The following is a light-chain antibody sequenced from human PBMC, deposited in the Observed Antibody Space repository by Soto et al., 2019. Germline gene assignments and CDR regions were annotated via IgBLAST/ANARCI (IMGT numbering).Light chain of an antibody. J-gene: IGLJ1*01. CDR2: GGS. V-gene: IGLV2-23*01. CDR1: SGDVGTYNL. Sequence: QSALTQHASVSGSPGQSITISCTGPSGDVGTYNLVSWYQQHPGKAPKLMIYGGSKRPSGVSHRFSGSTSGYTASLTISGHQAEDEADSYCCAYEGSSVYVFGTGTKVTVL. CDR3: CAYEGSSVYV.